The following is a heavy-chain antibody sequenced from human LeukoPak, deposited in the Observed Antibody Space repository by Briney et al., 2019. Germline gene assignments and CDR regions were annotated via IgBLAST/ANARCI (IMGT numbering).Heavy chain of an antibody. CDR1: GFTFSSYA. CDR2: VSDSGGNT. CDR3: AKDKGYYDTWGPFDY. J-gene: IGHJ4*02. V-gene: IGHV3-23*01. Sequence: PGGSLRLSCAASGFTFSSYAMSWVRQVPGKGLEWVSGVSDSGGNTYYADSVKGRFTISRDNSKNTLYLQMNSLRAEDTAVYYCAKDKGYYDTWGPFDYWGQGTLVTVSS. D-gene: IGHD3-22*01.